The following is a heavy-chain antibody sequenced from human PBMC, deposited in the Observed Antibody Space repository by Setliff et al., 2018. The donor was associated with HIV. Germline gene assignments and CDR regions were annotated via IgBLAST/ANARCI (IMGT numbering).Heavy chain of an antibody. CDR2: INHSGST. Sequence: TETLSLTCAVYGGSFSGYYWSWIRQPPGKGLEWIGEINHSGSTNYNPSLKSRVTISVDTSKNQFSLKLSSVTAADTAVFYCARLTTTYYYDSSAYYHPVWGQGTLVTVSS. CDR1: GGSFSGYY. V-gene: IGHV4-34*01. D-gene: IGHD3-22*01. J-gene: IGHJ4*02. CDR3: ARLTTTYYYDSSAYYHPV.